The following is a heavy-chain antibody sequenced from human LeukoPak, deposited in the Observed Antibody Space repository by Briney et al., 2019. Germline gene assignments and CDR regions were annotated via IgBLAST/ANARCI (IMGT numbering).Heavy chain of an antibody. Sequence: GGSLRLSCAASGFTFSNYAMSWVCQAPGKGLEWVSAISGSGGSTSYTDSVKDRFTISRDNSKNTLYLQMNSLRAEDTALYYCAKDLESASYLGYHYYCMDVWGQGTTVTVSS. CDR2: ISGSGGST. J-gene: IGHJ6*02. D-gene: IGHD2-21*01. V-gene: IGHV3-23*01. CDR3: AKDLESASYLGYHYYCMDV. CDR1: GFTFSNYA.